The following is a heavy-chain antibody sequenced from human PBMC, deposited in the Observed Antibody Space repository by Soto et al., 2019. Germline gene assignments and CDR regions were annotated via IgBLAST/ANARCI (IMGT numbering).Heavy chain of an antibody. V-gene: IGHV3-33*01. Sequence: GGSLRLSCAASGFTFSSYGMHWVRQAPGKGLEWVAVIWYDGSNKYYADSVKGRFTISRANSKNTMYLQMNSLRAEDTAVYYCARWGEVEMVYDYWGQGTLVTVSS. D-gene: IGHD3-16*01. J-gene: IGHJ4*02. CDR3: ARWGEVEMVYDY. CDR2: IWYDGSNK. CDR1: GFTFSSYG.